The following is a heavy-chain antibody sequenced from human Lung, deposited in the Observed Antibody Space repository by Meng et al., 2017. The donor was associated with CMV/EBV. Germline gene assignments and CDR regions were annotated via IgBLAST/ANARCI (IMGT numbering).Heavy chain of an antibody. CDR3: AGGMDDYSNYNWFDP. CDR2: IIPIFGTA. CDR1: GGTFSSYA. J-gene: IGHJ5*02. Sequence: SGGTFSSYAISWVRQAAGQGLEWMRGIIPIFGTANYTKKFQSRVTITTDESTSTAYMELSSLRSEDTAVYYCAGGMDDYSNYNWFDPWGQGTLVTVSS. D-gene: IGHD4-11*01. V-gene: IGHV1-69*05.